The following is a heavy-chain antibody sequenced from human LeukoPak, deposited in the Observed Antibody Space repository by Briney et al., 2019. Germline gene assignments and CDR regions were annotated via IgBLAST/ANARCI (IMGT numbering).Heavy chain of an antibody. CDR1: GFTFDDYA. Sequence: PGGSLGLSCAASGFTFDDYAMHWVRQAPGKGLEWVSLISWEGDTTYYADSVRGRFTISRDNSKNSLYLQMNSLRTEDTAFYYCTRDTDYGSATNYFDYWGQGTLVSVSS. V-gene: IGHV3-43*01. CDR3: TRDTDYGSATNYFDY. J-gene: IGHJ4*02. CDR2: ISWEGDTT. D-gene: IGHD3-10*01.